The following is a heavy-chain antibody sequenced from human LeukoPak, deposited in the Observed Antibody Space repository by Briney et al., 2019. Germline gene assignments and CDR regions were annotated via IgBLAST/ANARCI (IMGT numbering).Heavy chain of an antibody. D-gene: IGHD1-26*01. CDR3: ARDSGLGPMDV. V-gene: IGHV3-13*01. CDR1: GFTFSSYD. J-gene: IGHJ6*03. Sequence: PGGSLRLACAASGFTFSSYDMHWVRQATGKGLEWVSAIGTGGDTYYPGSGEGRFTISREHAKNSVYHQMNSRRAGDTAVYYYARDSGLGPMDVWRKGTTVTVSS. CDR2: IGTGGDT.